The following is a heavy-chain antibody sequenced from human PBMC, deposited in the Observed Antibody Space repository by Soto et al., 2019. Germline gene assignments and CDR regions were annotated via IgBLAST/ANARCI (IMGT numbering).Heavy chain of an antibody. D-gene: IGHD6-13*01. V-gene: IGHV4-39*01. CDR1: GGSISSSSYY. Sequence: SETLSLTCTASGGSISSSSYYWGWIRQPPGKGLEGIGSIYYSGSTYYNPSLNSRVTISVDTSKNQFSLKLSSVTAADTAVYYCARVIAAAGPFDYWGQGTLVTVSS. CDR2: IYYSGST. CDR3: ARVIAAAGPFDY. J-gene: IGHJ4*02.